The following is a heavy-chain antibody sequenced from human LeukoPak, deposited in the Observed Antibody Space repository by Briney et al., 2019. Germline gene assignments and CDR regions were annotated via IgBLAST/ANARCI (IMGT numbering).Heavy chain of an antibody. V-gene: IGHV1-69*06. D-gene: IGHD5-18*01. CDR3: ARVDTAMANNWFDP. CDR2: IIPIFGTA. Sequence: GASVKVSCKASGGTFSSYAISWVRQAPGQGLEWMGGIIPIFGTANYAQKFQGRVTITADKSTSTAYMELSSLRSEDTAVYYCARVDTAMANNWFDPWGQGTLVTVSS. J-gene: IGHJ5*02. CDR1: GGTFSSYA.